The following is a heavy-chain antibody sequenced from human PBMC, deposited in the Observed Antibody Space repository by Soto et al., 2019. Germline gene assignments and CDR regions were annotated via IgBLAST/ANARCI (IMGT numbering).Heavy chain of an antibody. J-gene: IGHJ4*02. CDR1: GYTFTSYD. D-gene: IGHD6-13*01. V-gene: IGHV1-18*01. Sequence: GASVKVSCKASGYTFTSYDINWVRQATGQGLEWMGWISAYNGNTNYAQNLQGRVTMTTDTSTSTAYMELRSLRSDDTAVYYCARDLPLVDYRGQGSSVIVSS. CDR2: ISAYNGNT. CDR3: ARDLPLVDY.